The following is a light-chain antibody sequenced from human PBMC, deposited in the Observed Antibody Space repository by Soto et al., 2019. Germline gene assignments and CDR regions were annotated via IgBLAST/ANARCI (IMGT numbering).Light chain of an antibody. CDR1: SSHIGAGYD. CDR3: QSYDSSLSGWV. Sequence: QSVLTPPPSVSGAPGQRVTISCTGSSSHIGAGYDVHWYQQLPGTAPKLLIYGNSNRPSGVPDRFSGSKSGTSASLAITGLRAEDEADYYCQSYDSSLSGWVFGGGTKLTVL. CDR2: GNS. J-gene: IGLJ3*02. V-gene: IGLV1-40*01.